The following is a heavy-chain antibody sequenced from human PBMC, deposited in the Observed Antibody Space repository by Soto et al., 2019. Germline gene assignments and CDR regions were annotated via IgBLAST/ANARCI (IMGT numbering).Heavy chain of an antibody. CDR1: GYTFTGYY. D-gene: IGHD3-9*01. Sequence: GASVKVSCKASGYTFTGYYMHWVRQAPGQGLEWMGWINPNSGGTNYAQKFQGWVTMTRDTSISTAYMERSRLRSDDTAVYYCAREAWDYDILTGPSGTTRFYGMDVWGQGTTVTVSS. V-gene: IGHV1-2*04. J-gene: IGHJ6*02. CDR3: AREAWDYDILTGPSGTTRFYGMDV. CDR2: INPNSGGT.